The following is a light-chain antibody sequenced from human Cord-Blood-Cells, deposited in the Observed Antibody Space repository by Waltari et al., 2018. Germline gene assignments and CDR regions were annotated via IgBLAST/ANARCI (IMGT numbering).Light chain of an antibody. CDR1: SSDVGSYNR. CDR2: EVS. CDR3: SSYTSSSTYV. J-gene: IGLJ1*01. V-gene: IGLV2-18*02. Sequence: QSALTQPPSVSGSPGQSVTISCTGTSSDVGSYNRFSWYQQPPGTAPNLMIYEVSNRPPGVPDRFSGSKSGNTASLTISGLQAEDEADYYCSSYTSSSTYVFGTGTKVTVL.